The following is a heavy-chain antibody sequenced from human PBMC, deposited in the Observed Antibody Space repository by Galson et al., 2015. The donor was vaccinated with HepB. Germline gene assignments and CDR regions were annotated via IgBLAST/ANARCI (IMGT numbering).Heavy chain of an antibody. J-gene: IGHJ4*02. CDR2: IHHSGTT. CDR3: AGEYSSSPGY. V-gene: IGHV4-39*01. D-gene: IGHD6-6*01. CDR1: GDSIISDTYH. Sequence: ETLSLTCTVSGDSIISDTYHWGWIRQPPGKGLEWLGSIHHSGTTYYNPSLRSRVTISVYTSRNQFSLRLSSVTAADTAVYYCAGEYSSSPGYWGRGALVTVSS.